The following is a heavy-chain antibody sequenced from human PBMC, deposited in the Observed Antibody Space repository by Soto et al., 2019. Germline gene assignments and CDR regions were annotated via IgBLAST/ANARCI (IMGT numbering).Heavy chain of an antibody. CDR3: ARDASRLYGSVMGLLLPLGV. J-gene: IGHJ6*04. CDR2: INHSGST. CDR1: GGSFSGYY. V-gene: IGHV4-34*01. D-gene: IGHD3-10*01. Sequence: SETLSLTCAVYGGSFSGYYWSWIRQPPGKGLEWIGEINHSGSTNYNPSLKSRVTISVDTSKNQFSLKLSSVTPADTAVYYCARDASRLYGSVMGLLLPLGVWGKGTTVTVSS.